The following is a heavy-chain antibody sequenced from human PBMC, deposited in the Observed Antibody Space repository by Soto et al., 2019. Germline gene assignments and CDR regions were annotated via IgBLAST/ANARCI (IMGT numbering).Heavy chain of an antibody. CDR2: IGTAGDT. J-gene: IGHJ4*02. V-gene: IGHV3-13*01. Sequence: PGGSLRLSCEASGFTFSGFDMHWFRQPTGKGLEWVSTIGTAGDTYYAVSVKGRFTISRDNAKNSLSLQMNSLRAGDTAVYFCARGQEVGAHFFDSWGQGTQVTVSS. D-gene: IGHD2-15*01. CDR1: GFTFSGFD. CDR3: ARGQEVGAHFFDS.